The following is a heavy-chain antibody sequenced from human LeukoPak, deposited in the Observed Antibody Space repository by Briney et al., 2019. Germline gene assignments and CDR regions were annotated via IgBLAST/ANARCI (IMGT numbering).Heavy chain of an antibody. CDR1: GYTFIDYA. J-gene: IGHJ5*02. CDR2: IDAGNGYT. V-gene: IGHV1-3*01. D-gene: IGHD6-19*01. Sequence: ASVKVSCKASGYTFIDYAIHWVRQAPGQRLEWMGWIDAGNGYTEYSQNFQGRLTLTRDTSASTAYLELSSLISEDTAVYYCARWAVAGSDTWGQGTQVTVSS. CDR3: ARWAVAGSDT.